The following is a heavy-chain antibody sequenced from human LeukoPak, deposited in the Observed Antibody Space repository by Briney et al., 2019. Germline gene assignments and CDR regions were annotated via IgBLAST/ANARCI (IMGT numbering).Heavy chain of an antibody. J-gene: IGHJ4*02. D-gene: IGHD6-19*01. CDR1: GYTFRSYD. CDR2: MNPNNGNT. CDR3: ARETDRLGFDH. Sequence: ASVMVSCKASGYTFRSYDINWVRQAAGQGLEWMGYMNPNNGNTGYAQKFQGRVTMTRDTSISTAYMEVSSLRSEDTAVYYCARETDRLGFDHWGQGTLVTVSS. V-gene: IGHV1-8*01.